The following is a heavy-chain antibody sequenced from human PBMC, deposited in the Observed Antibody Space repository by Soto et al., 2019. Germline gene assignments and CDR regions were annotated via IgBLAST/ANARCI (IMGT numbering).Heavy chain of an antibody. CDR1: GFTFSRSA. CDR3: AATLDWGSYDFGGYPS. CDR2: IVAASGKT. Sequence: SVQVSCKGSGFTFSRSAAQWARQARTQGLEWIGWIVAASGKTDYSQIFQERVTITRDMSTSTAYMELSSLSSEDTAVYYCAATLDWGSYDFGGYPSWGQGTLVTVSS. J-gene: IGHJ4*02. V-gene: IGHV1-58*01. D-gene: IGHD3-22*01.